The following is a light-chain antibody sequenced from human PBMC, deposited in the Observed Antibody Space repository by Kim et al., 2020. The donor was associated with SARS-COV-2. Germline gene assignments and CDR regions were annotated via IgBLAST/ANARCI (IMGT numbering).Light chain of an antibody. CDR3: SSYTRSSSFG. V-gene: IGLV2-14*04. CDR1: TRYIGTYPF. CDR2: HVS. Sequence: SLPLSCTGPTRYIGTYPFISSYQQPPAKAPTLLLYHVSMRPSRISSRFSGSKSRNTASLTISGLQAEDAADYSCSSYTRSSSFGFGGGTQLTLL. J-gene: IGLJ3*02.